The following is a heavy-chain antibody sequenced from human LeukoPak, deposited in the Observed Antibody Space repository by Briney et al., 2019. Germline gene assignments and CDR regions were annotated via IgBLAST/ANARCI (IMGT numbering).Heavy chain of an antibody. Sequence: GESLKISCKGSGYRFGDYWIGWVRQMPGKGLEWMGVIYPDDSDTRYSPSFQGQVTISADKSISTAYLQWSSLKASDTAMYYCARQFAAGTPVDYWGQGTLVTVSS. CDR2: IYPDDSDT. J-gene: IGHJ4*02. D-gene: IGHD6-13*01. CDR3: ARQFAAGTPVDY. V-gene: IGHV5-51*01. CDR1: GYRFGDYW.